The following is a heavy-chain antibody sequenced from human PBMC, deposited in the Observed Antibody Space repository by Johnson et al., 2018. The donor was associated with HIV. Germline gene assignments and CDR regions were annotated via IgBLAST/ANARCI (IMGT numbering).Heavy chain of an antibody. V-gene: IGHV3-66*01. CDR3: ARDAFDL. Sequence: EVQLVESGGGLVQPGGSLRLSCAASGFIVSTNYMNWVRQAPGKGLEWVSLIYSDGSTYFADSVKGRFTISRDNSKNTIYLQMNSPRAEDTAVYYCARDAFDLWGQGTMVTVSS. CDR1: GFIVSTNY. J-gene: IGHJ3*01. CDR2: IYSDGST.